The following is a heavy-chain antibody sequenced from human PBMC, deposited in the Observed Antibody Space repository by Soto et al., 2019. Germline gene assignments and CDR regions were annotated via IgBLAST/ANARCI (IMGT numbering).Heavy chain of an antibody. J-gene: IGHJ4*02. Sequence: SETLSLTCAVSGDSISTYYCMWIRQPPGKGLESIGYLYYGRSANYNPSLKSRVTLSVDTSTNQCSLTLSSMTAADTAVYYCAKVSSSWYSGFFELWGQGTLVTVSS. CDR1: GDSISTYY. D-gene: IGHD6-13*01. V-gene: IGHV4-59*01. CDR2: LYYGRSA. CDR3: AKVSSSWYSGFFEL.